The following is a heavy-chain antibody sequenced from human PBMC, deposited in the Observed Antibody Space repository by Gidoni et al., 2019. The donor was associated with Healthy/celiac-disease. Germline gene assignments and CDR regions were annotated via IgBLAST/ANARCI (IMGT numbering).Heavy chain of an antibody. V-gene: IGHV3-23*01. Sequence: EVQLLESGGGLVQPGGSLRLSCAASGFTFSSYAMSWVRQAPGTGLEWVSAISGSGGRTYYADSVKGRFTSSGDNSKNTLYLQMNSLRAEDTAVYYCAKDGEGMVTAPGEYWGQGTLVTVSS. CDR1: GFTFSSYA. CDR2: ISGSGGRT. D-gene: IGHD2-21*02. J-gene: IGHJ4*02. CDR3: AKDGEGMVTAPGEY.